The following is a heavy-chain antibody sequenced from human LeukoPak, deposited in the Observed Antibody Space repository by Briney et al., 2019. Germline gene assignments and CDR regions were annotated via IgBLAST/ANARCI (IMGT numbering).Heavy chain of an antibody. V-gene: IGHV4-31*03. CDR2: IYYSGST. CDR1: GGSISSGGYY. J-gene: IGHJ4*02. Sequence: SETLSLTCTVSGGSISSGGYYWSWIRQHPGTGLEWIGYIYYSGSTYYNPSLKSRVTISVDTSKNQFSLKLSSVTAADTAVYYCASGSIVAGDYWGQGTLVTVSS. D-gene: IGHD5-12*01. CDR3: ASGSIVAGDY.